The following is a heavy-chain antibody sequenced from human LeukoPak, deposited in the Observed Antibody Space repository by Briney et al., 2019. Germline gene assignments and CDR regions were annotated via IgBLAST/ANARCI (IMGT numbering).Heavy chain of an antibody. J-gene: IGHJ5*02. CDR3: ASGRRGFDP. Sequence: SETLSLTCTVSGFSISSGYYWGWIRQPPGKGLEWIGSIYHGGSTYYNPSLKSRVTISVDTSKNQFSLKLSSVTAADTAVYYCASGRRGFDPWGQGTLVTVSS. CDR1: GFSISSGYY. V-gene: IGHV4-38-2*02. CDR2: IYHGGST.